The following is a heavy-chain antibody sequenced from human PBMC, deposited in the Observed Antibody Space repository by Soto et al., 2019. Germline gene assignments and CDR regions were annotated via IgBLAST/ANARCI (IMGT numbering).Heavy chain of an antibody. Sequence: GASVKVSCKASGYTFTSYGISWVRQAPGQGLEWMGWISAYNGNTNYAQKLQGRVTMTTDTSTSTAYMELRSLRSDDTAVYYCARDKDVLMVYAIQTDYWGQGTLVTVSS. CDR3: ARDKDVLMVYAIQTDY. CDR2: ISAYNGNT. D-gene: IGHD2-8*01. V-gene: IGHV1-18*01. J-gene: IGHJ4*02. CDR1: GYTFTSYG.